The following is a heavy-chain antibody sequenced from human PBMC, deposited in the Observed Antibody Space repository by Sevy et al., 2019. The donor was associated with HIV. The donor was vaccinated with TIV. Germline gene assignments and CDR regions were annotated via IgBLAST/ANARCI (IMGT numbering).Heavy chain of an antibody. CDR3: VKGFWHEN. CDR2: IIGDDGST. J-gene: IGHJ4*01. Sequence: GGYLRLSCVASGFPFNRHDMTWVRQAPGKGLEWVSGIIGDDGSTYYTDSVKGRFTISRDISTNTLSLEMNRLTFDDTALYYSVKGFWHENWGHGTQVTVSS. D-gene: IGHD3-10*01. V-gene: IGHV3-23*01. CDR1: GFPFNRHD.